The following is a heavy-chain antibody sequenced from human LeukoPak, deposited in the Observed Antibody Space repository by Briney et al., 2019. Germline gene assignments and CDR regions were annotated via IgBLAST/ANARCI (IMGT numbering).Heavy chain of an antibody. V-gene: IGHV3-23*01. Sequence: GSLRPSCAGSGISFSSYAMNWVRQAPGKGLEWVSVIGGSGTPTYYADSVKGRFPIPRDNSKNTVWLQMSSLRAEDTALYYCAMARLKVSAWGQGTLVTVSS. D-gene: IGHD5-12*01. CDR3: AMARLKVSA. J-gene: IGHJ5*02. CDR1: GISFSSYA. CDR2: IGGSGTPT.